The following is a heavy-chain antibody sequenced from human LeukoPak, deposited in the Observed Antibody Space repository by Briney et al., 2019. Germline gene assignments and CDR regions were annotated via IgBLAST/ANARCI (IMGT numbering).Heavy chain of an antibody. Sequence: GESLKISCQASGYIFTYYWIGWVRQMPGKGLEWMGIIDPSDSETRYTPSFQSQVTISADKSLKIVYLHWNSLKASDTAMYYCVRQTAMGRSGDYWGQGTLLTVSS. CDR3: VRQTAMGRSGDY. CDR2: IDPSDSET. CDR1: GYIFTYYW. D-gene: IGHD5-18*01. V-gene: IGHV5-51*01. J-gene: IGHJ4*02.